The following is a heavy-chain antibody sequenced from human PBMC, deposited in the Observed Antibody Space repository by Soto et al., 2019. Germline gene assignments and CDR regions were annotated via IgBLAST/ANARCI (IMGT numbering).Heavy chain of an antibody. Sequence: QVQLQQSGPGLVKPSQTLSLTCAISGDSVSITSAAWNWIRQSPSRGLEWLGRTYYRSKWYNDYAVSVKSRITINPDTSKNQFSLQLNSVTPEDTAVYYCARGTSIIAAAMENWFDPWGQGTLVTVSS. CDR3: ARGTSIIAAAMENWFDP. D-gene: IGHD6-13*01. V-gene: IGHV6-1*01. J-gene: IGHJ5*02. CDR2: TYYRSKWYN. CDR1: GDSVSITSAA.